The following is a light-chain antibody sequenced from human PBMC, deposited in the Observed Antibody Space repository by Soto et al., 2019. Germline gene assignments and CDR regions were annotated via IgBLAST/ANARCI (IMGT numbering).Light chain of an antibody. CDR3: ATWDDALRGWV. CDR1: YSNIGSNT. CDR2: SNN. J-gene: IGLJ3*02. V-gene: IGLV1-44*01. Sequence: QSVLTQPPSASGTPGQGVTISCSGTYSNIGSNTVKWYRQVPGSAPKFLIYSNNERPSGVPDRFSGSKSGTSASLAISGLQSEDDADYYCATWDDALRGWVFGGGTKLTVL.